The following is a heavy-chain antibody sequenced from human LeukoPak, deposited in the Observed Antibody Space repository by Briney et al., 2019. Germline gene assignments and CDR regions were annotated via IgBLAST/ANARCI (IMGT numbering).Heavy chain of an antibody. CDR2: IYHSGNT. D-gene: IGHD1-26*01. J-gene: IGHJ4*02. V-gene: IGHV4-59*08. Sequence: SETLSLTCTVSGGSISTYYWSWIRQPPGKGLEWIGYIYHSGNTNYNPSLKSRVTISVDTSKHQFSLKLSSVTAADTAVYYCASSVSYRNVDFWGQGTLVTVSS. CDR1: GGSISTYY. CDR3: ASSVSYRNVDF.